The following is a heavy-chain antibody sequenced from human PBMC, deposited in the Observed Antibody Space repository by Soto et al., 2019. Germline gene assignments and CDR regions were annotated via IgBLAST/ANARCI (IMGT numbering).Heavy chain of an antibody. CDR3: ARDPDSSGYLNWFDP. Sequence: GGSLRLSCAVSGFTFSDYYMSWIRQAPGKGLEWISYIAPSGSPIYYSESVKGRFTVSRDNGENSMSLQMDSLRAEDTAVYYCARDPDSSGYLNWFDPWGQGTLVTVSS. CDR2: IAPSGSPI. V-gene: IGHV3-11*01. CDR1: GFTFSDYY. D-gene: IGHD3-22*01. J-gene: IGHJ5*02.